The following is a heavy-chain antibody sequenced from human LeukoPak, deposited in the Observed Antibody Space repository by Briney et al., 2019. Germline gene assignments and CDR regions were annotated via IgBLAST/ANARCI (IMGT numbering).Heavy chain of an antibody. Sequence: PGGSLRLSCAGTGFTFSSYAMHWVRQAPGKGLEWVSAISGSGGSTYYADSVKGRFTISRDNSKNTLYLQMNSLRAEDTAVYYCAKAQDYGGNSARDYWGQGTLVTVSS. V-gene: IGHV3-23*01. J-gene: IGHJ4*02. CDR3: AKAQDYGGNSARDY. D-gene: IGHD4-23*01. CDR1: GFTFSSYA. CDR2: ISGSGGST.